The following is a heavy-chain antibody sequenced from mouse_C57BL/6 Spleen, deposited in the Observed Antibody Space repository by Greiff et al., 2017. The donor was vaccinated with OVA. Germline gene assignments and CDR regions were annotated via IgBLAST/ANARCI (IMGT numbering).Heavy chain of an antibody. D-gene: IGHD2-4*01. CDR3: ARSYCEREEDMDV. V-gene: IGHV1-69*01. Sequence: QVQLQQSGAELVMPGASVKLSCKASGYTFTSYWMHWVKQRPGQGLEWIGEIDPSDSYTNYNQKFKGKSTLTVDKSSSTAYMQLSSLTSEDSAVYYGARSYCEREEDMDVWGKGTTVTVSS. CDR2: IDPSDSYT. CDR1: GYTFTSYW. J-gene: IGHJ1*03.